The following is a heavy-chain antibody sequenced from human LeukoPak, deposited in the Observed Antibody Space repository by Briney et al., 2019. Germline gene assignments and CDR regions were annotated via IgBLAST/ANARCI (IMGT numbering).Heavy chain of an antibody. D-gene: IGHD3-9*01. CDR3: ARGHYDILTGYFDH. CDR2: IYSGGTT. V-gene: IGHV3-66*01. CDR1: GFTVSSNY. J-gene: IGHJ4*02. Sequence: GGSLRLSCAASGFTVSSNYMNWVRQAPGKGLEWVSVIYSGGTTYADSVKGRFTISRDNSKNTLYLQMGSLRAEDMAVYFCARGHYDILTGYFDHWGQGTLVTVSS.